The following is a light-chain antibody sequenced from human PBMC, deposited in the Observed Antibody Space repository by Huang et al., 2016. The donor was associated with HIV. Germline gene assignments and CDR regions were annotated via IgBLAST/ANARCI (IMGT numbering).Light chain of an antibody. CDR3: QQRSNWPPFT. Sequence: EIVLTQSPVTLSLSPGQRATLSCRASQSVSSSLAWYQQRPGRAPRLLIYYASNRATGIPARFSGSGSGTDFTLTISSLEPEDFAVYYCQQRSNWPPFTFGPGTKVDIK. CDR2: YAS. CDR1: QSVSSS. J-gene: IGKJ3*01. V-gene: IGKV3-11*01.